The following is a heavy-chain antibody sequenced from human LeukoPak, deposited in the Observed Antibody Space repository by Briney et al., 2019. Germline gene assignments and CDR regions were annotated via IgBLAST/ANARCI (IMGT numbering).Heavy chain of an antibody. CDR3: ARDDSPTLTGPAYYDAFDI. J-gene: IGHJ3*02. CDR2: IRRDGSQV. D-gene: IGHD4-11*01. V-gene: IGHV3-7*01. CDR1: GFTFSNYW. Sequence: PGGSLGLSCAASGFTFSNYWMTWVRQAPGKGLEWVANIRRDGSQVHYVDSVKGRFTISRDNAKNSLSLQMNSLRAEDTAIYYCARDDSPTLTGPAYYDAFDIWGQGIMVTVSS.